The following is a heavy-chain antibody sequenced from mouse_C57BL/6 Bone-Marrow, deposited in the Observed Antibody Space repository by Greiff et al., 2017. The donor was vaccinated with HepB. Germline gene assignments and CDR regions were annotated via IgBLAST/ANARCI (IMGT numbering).Heavy chain of an antibody. J-gene: IGHJ2*01. Sequence: VQLQQSGAELVKPGASVKLSCKASGYTFTSYWMHWVQQSPGQGLEWIGMIHPNSGSTYYNEKFKSKATLTVDKSSSTAYMQLSSLTSEDSAVYYCARGEIYYDDDWGKSTTLTDSS. CDR2: IHPNSGST. D-gene: IGHD1-1*01. V-gene: IGHV1-64*01. CDR3: ARGEIYYDDD. CDR1: GYTFTSYW.